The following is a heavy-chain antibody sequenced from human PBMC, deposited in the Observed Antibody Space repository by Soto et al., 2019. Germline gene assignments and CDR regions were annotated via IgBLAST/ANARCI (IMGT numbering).Heavy chain of an antibody. Sequence: GGSLRLSCAASGFIFSNAWINWVRQAPGKGLEWVGRIKSKTAGGTTDYAAPVKGRFAISRDDSKNIVYMQMNSLKTEDTAVYYCSTFSYINMIAVRLDDWGHGTRVTVSS. J-gene: IGHJ4*01. CDR1: GFIFSNAW. CDR3: STFSYINMIAVRLDD. CDR2: IKSKTAGGTT. D-gene: IGHD3-22*01. V-gene: IGHV3-15*07.